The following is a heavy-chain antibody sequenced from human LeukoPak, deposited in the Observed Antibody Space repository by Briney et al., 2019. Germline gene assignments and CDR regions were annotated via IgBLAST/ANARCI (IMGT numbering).Heavy chain of an antibody. CDR1: GGTFSSYA. J-gene: IGHJ6*02. CDR3: ARVPRLGGPANGMDV. CDR2: IIPIFGTA. Sequence: ASVTVSCTASGGTFSSYAISWVRQAPGQGLEWMGGIIPIFGTANYAQKFQGRVTITADESTSTAYMELSSLRSEDTAVYYCARVPRLGGPANGMDVWGQGTTVTVSS. V-gene: IGHV1-69*13. D-gene: IGHD3-16*01.